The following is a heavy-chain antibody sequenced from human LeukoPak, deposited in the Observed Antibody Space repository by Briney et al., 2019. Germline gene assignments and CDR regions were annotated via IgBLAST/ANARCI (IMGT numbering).Heavy chain of an antibody. CDR1: GFTFSSYS. V-gene: IGHV3-21*01. Sequence: GGSLRLSCAASGFTFSSYSMNWVRQATGKGLEWVSSISSSSSYIYYADSVKGRFTISRDNAKNSLYLQMNSLRAEDTAVYYCARAGGAVAGTGRFDYWGQGTLVTVSS. CDR2: ISSSSSYI. D-gene: IGHD6-19*01. J-gene: IGHJ4*02. CDR3: ARAGGAVAGTGRFDY.